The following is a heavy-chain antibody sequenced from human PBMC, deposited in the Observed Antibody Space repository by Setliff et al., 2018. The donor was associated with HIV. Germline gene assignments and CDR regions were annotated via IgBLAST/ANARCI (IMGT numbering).Heavy chain of an antibody. CDR2: ISSSGSTI. CDR3: ARDGREQHPDAFDI. CDR1: GFTFSSYE. D-gene: IGHD6-13*01. J-gene: IGHJ3*02. V-gene: IGHV3-48*03. Sequence: GGSMRLSCAASGFTFSSYEMNWVRQAPGKGLEWVSYISSSGSTIYYADSVKGRFTISRDNAKNSLYLQMNSLRAEDTAVYYCARDGREQHPDAFDIWGQGTMVTVSS.